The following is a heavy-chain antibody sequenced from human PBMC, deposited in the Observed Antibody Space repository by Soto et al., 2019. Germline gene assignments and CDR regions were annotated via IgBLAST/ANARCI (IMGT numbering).Heavy chain of an antibody. Sequence: SETLSLTCAVSGGSISSGGYSWSWIRQPPGKGLEWIGYIYHSGSTYYNPSLKSRVTISVDRSKNQFSLKLSSVTAADTAVYYCARARRERDNWNYQRYFDYWGQGTLVTVSS. J-gene: IGHJ4*02. CDR1: GGSISSGGYS. CDR2: IYHSGST. CDR3: ARARRERDNWNYQRYFDY. D-gene: IGHD1-7*01. V-gene: IGHV4-30-2*01.